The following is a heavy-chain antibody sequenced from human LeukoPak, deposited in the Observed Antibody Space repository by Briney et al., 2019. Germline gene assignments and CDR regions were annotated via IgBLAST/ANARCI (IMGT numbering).Heavy chain of an antibody. Sequence: PGGSLRLSCAASGFTFSSYAMSWVRQAPGKGLEWVSAISGSGGSTYYADSVKGRFTISRDNSKNTLYLQMNSLRAEDTAVYYCAKDHYYDSSGYYSYFDYWGQGTLATVSS. CDR3: AKDHYYDSSGYYSYFDY. D-gene: IGHD3-22*01. CDR1: GFTFSSYA. V-gene: IGHV3-23*01. CDR2: ISGSGGST. J-gene: IGHJ4*02.